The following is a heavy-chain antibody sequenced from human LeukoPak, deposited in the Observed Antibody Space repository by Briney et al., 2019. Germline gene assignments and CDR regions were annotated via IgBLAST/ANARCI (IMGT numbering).Heavy chain of an antibody. J-gene: IGHJ4*02. CDR1: GYTFTSYG. V-gene: IGHV1-18*01. CDR3: ARAIRYFDWLPPDY. D-gene: IGHD3-9*01. CDR2: ISAYNGNT. Sequence: ASVKVSCKASGYTFTSYGISWVRQAPGQGLEWMGWISAYNGNTNYAQKFQGWVTMTRDTSISTAYMELSRLRSDDTAVYYCARAIRYFDWLPPDYWGQGTLVTVSS.